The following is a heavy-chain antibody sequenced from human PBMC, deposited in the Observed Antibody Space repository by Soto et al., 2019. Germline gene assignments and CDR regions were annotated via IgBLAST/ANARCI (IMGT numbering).Heavy chain of an antibody. CDR1: GGSISSSSYY. CDR2: IYYSGST. V-gene: IGHV4-39*01. Sequence: PSETLSLTYTVSGGSISSSSYYWGWIRQPPGKGLEWIGSIYYSGSTYYNPSLKSRVTISVDTSKNQFSLKLSSVTAADTAVYYCARLENYYYYGMDVWGQGTTVTVSS. J-gene: IGHJ6*02. CDR3: ARLENYYYYGMDV.